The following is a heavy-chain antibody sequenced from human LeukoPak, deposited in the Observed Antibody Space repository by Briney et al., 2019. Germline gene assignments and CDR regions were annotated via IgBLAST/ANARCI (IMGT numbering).Heavy chain of an antibody. Sequence: ASVKVSCKASGYTFTSYGISWVRQAPGQGLEWMGGIIPIFGTANYAQKFQGRVTITADESTSTAYMELSSLRSEDTAVYYCASNLITMVRGVILGYYYMDVWGKGTTVTISS. CDR3: ASNLITMVRGVILGYYYMDV. V-gene: IGHV1-69*13. CDR1: GYTFTSYG. D-gene: IGHD3-10*01. CDR2: IIPIFGTA. J-gene: IGHJ6*03.